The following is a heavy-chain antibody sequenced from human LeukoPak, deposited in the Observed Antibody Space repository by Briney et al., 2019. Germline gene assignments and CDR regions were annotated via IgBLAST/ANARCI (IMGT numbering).Heavy chain of an antibody. V-gene: IGHV4-4*02. Sequence: SGTLSLTCAVSGGSISSSNWWRWVRQPPGKGLEWIGEIYHSGSTNYNPSLKSRVTISVDKSKNQFSLKLSSVTAADTAVYYCARVLVGRAVATQYFQHWGQGTLVTVSS. D-gene: IGHD6-19*01. CDR1: GGSISSSNW. CDR2: IYHSGST. CDR3: ARVLVGRAVATQYFQH. J-gene: IGHJ1*01.